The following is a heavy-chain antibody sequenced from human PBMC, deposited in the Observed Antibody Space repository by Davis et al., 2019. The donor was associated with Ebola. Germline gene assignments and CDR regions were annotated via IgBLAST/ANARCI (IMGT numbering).Heavy chain of an antibody. D-gene: IGHD4-17*01. CDR1: GFTFSSYW. Sequence: GESLKISCAASGFTFSSYWMSWVRQAPGKGLEWVANIKQDGSEKYYVDSVKGRFTISRDNAKNSLYLQMNSLRAEDTALYYCAKDIRGVTILRYGMDVWGQGTTVTVSS. V-gene: IGHV3-7*03. CDR3: AKDIRGVTILRYGMDV. J-gene: IGHJ6*02. CDR2: IKQDGSEK.